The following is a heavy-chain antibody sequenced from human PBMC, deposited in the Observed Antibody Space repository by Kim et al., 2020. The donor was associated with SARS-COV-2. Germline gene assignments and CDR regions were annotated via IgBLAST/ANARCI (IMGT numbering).Heavy chain of an antibody. V-gene: IGHV3-30*03. J-gene: IGHJ4*02. CDR1: GFTFSSYG. Sequence: GGSLRLSCAASGFTFSSYGMHWVRQAPGKGLEWVAVISYDGSNKYYADSVKGRFTISRDNSKNTLYLQMNSLRAEDTAVYYCAAGGWTFDYWGQGTLVTVSS. CDR2: ISYDGSNK. CDR3: AAGGWTFDY. D-gene: IGHD6-19*01.